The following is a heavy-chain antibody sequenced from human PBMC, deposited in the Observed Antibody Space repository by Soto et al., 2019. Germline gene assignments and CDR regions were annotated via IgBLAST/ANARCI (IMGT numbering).Heavy chain of an antibody. CDR3: ARAQPIMIIPHRPEYYFDY. CDR1: GFTVSSNY. V-gene: IGHV3-53*01. D-gene: IGHD3-16*01. Sequence: HPVGSLRLSCAASGFTVSSNYMSWVRQAPGKGLEWVSVIYSGGSTYYADSVKGRFTISRDNSKNTLYLQMNSLRAEDTAVYYCARAQPIMIIPHRPEYYFDYWGQGTLVTVSS. CDR2: IYSGGST. J-gene: IGHJ4*02.